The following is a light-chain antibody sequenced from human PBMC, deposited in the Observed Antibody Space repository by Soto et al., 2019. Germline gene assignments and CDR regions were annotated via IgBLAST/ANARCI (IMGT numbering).Light chain of an antibody. CDR2: GAS. CDR1: QSVSSSY. V-gene: IGKV3-20*01. CDR3: QQYGSSPWLT. Sequence: EIVLTQSPGTLSLSPGERATLSCRASQSVSSSYLAWYQQKPGQAPRLLIYGASSRATGIPDRFSGSGSGTDFTLTISRLEPEDFEVYYCQQYGSSPWLTFGGGTKVDIK. J-gene: IGKJ4*01.